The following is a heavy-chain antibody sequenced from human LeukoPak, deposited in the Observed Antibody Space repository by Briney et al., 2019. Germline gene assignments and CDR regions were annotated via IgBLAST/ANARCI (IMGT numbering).Heavy chain of an antibody. CDR2: INHSGST. V-gene: IGHV4-34*01. J-gene: IGHJ4*02. CDR1: GGSFSGYY. CDR3: ARERGPYCSGGSCHDY. Sequence: PSETLSLTCAVYGGSFSGYYWSWIRQPPGKGLEWIGEINHSGSTNYNPSLKSRVTISVDTPKNQFSLKLSSVTAADTAVYYCARERGPYCSGGSCHDYWGQGTLVTVSS. D-gene: IGHD2-15*01.